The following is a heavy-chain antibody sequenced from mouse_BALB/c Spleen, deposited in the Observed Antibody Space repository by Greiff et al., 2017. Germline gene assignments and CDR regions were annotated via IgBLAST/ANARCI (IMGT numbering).Heavy chain of an antibody. CDR3: ARGWLLRPFDY. CDR1: GYTFSSYW. CDR2: ILPGSGST. D-gene: IGHD2-3*01. Sequence: QVQLKQSGAELMKPGASVKISCKATGYTFSSYWIEWVKQRPGHGLEWIGEILPGSGSTNYNEKFKGKATFTADTSSNTAYMQLSSLTSEDSAVYYCARGWLLRPFDYWGQGTTLTVSS. J-gene: IGHJ2*01. V-gene: IGHV1-9*01.